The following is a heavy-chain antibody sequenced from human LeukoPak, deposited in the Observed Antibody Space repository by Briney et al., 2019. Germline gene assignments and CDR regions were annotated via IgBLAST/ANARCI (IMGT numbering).Heavy chain of an antibody. CDR3: ARAISPYSSSGY. D-gene: IGHD6-6*01. CDR2: INPNSGGT. V-gene: IGHV1-2*02. J-gene: IGHJ4*02. Sequence: ASVKVSCKASGYTFTSYYIHWVRQAPGQGLEWMGWINPNSGGTNYAQKFQGRVTMTRDTSINTAYMELSNLRSDDTAVYYCARAISPYSSSGYWGQGTLVTVSS. CDR1: GYTFTSYY.